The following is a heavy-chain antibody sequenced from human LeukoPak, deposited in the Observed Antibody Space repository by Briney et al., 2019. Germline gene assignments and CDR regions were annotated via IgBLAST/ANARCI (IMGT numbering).Heavy chain of an antibody. CDR3: AEEGYSYGPPLHGMDV. D-gene: IGHD5-18*01. CDR1: GFTFSSYA. V-gene: IGHV3-23*01. J-gene: IGHJ6*02. CDR2: ISGSGGST. Sequence: GGSLRLSCAASGFTFSSYAMSWVRQAPGKGLEWVSAISGSGGSTYYADSVKGRFTISRDNSKNTLYLQMNSLRAEDTAVYYCAEEGYSYGPPLHGMDVWGQGTTVTVSS.